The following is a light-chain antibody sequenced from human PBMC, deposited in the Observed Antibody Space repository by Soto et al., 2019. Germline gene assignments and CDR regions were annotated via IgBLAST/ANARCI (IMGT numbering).Light chain of an antibody. CDR2: KAS. CDR1: QSISSW. V-gene: IGKV1-5*03. Sequence: DIQMTQSPSTLSASVGDRVTITCRASQSISSWLAWYQQRPGKAPKLLISKASTLESGVPSRFGGSGSGTEFTLTISSLQPDDFATYYCQQYDTYWTFGQGTKVEIK. CDR3: QQYDTYWT. J-gene: IGKJ1*01.